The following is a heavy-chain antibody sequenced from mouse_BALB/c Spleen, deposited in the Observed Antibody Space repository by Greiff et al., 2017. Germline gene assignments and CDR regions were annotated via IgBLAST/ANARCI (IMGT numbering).Heavy chain of an antibody. CDR1: GFNIKDTY. CDR2: IDPANGNT. CDR3: ARPFYYYGSSYYCDY. J-gene: IGHJ2*01. V-gene: IGHV14-3*02. Sequence: EVQLQQSGAELVKPGASVKLSCTASGFNIKDTYMHWVKQRPEQGLEWIGRIDPANGNTKYDPKFQGKATITADTSSNTAYLQLSSLTSEDTAVYYCARPFYYYGSSYYCDYGGQGTTRTVSS. D-gene: IGHD1-1*01.